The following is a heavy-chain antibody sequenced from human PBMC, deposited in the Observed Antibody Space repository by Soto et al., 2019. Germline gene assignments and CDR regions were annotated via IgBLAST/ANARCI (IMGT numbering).Heavy chain of an antibody. J-gene: IGHJ4*02. CDR2: LYWDDDN. D-gene: IGHD6-19*01. Sequence: QITLKESGPTLVKPTQTLTLTCTFSGFSLTTSGVGVGWIRQPPGKALEWLALLYWDDDNQYSPSLGNRLTLNTDTSKNLVVLTRTIMDPVDTATYYCAHGSGWLFDYWGQGTLVTVSS. V-gene: IGHV2-5*02. CDR3: AHGSGWLFDY. CDR1: GFSLTTSGVG.